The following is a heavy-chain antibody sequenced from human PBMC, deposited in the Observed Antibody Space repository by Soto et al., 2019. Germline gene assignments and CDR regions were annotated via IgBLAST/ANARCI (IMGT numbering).Heavy chain of an antibody. J-gene: IGHJ5*02. V-gene: IGHV3-23*01. CDR1: GFTFSSYA. CDR3: AKDRSEVVVRWFDP. CDR2: ISGSGGST. D-gene: IGHD3-22*01. Sequence: GGSLRLSCAASGFTFSSYAMSWVRQAPGKGLEWVSAISGSGGSTYYADSVKGRFTISRDNSKNTLYLQMNSLRAEGTAVYYCAKDRSEVVVRWFDPWGQGTLVTVSS.